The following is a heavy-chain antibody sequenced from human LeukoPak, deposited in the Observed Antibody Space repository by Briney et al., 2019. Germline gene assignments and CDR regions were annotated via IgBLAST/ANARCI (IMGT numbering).Heavy chain of an antibody. Sequence: PSQTLSLTCTVSGGSISSGSYYWSWIRQPAGKGLEWIGRIYTSGSTNYNPSLKSRVTISVDTSKNQFSLKLSSVTVADTAVYYCARDPGSGWYGVDYWGQGTLVTVSS. CDR2: IYTSGST. CDR1: GGSISSGSYY. J-gene: IGHJ4*02. D-gene: IGHD6-19*01. V-gene: IGHV4-61*02. CDR3: ARDPGSGWYGVDY.